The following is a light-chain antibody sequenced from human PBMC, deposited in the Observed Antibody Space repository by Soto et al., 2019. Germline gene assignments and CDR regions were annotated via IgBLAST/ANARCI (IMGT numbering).Light chain of an antibody. CDR1: QSVLYSSNNKNF. CDR2: WAS. J-gene: IGKJ4*01. V-gene: IGKV4-1*01. Sequence: DCVMTQSPDSLAVSLGERATINCKSSQSVLYSSNNKNFLAWYQQRPGQSPKLLISWASTRESWFPDRFSGSASGTDFTLTISSLQAEEVAVYYCQQYLYTPVTFGGGTKVEIK. CDR3: QQYLYTPVT.